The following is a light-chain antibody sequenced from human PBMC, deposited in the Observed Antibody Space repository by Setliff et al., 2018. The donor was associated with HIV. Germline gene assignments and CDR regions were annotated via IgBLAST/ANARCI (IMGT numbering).Light chain of an antibody. J-gene: IGLJ1*01. Sequence: QSALTQPASVSGSPGQSITISCIGTSSDVGGYDFVSWYQQRPGKAPKLIIFDVSERPSGVSHRFSGSKSGNTASLTISGLQTEDEADYFCASYRSPAAYVFGIGTTGTVL. CDR3: ASYRSPAAYV. CDR1: SSDVGGYDF. V-gene: IGLV2-14*03. CDR2: DVS.